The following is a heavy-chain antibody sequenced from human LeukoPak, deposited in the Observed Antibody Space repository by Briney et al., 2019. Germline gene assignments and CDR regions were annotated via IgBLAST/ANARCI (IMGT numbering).Heavy chain of an antibody. V-gene: IGHV4-34*01. CDR3: ARGTQRRMYYYDSSGYCDY. CDR1: GGSFSGYY. Sequence: PSETLSLTCAVYGGSFSGYYWSWIRQPPGKGLEWIGEINHSGSTNYKPSLKSRVTISVATSKNQFSRKLSSVTAADTAVYYCARGTQRRMYYYDSSGYCDYWGQGTLVTVSS. D-gene: IGHD3-22*01. J-gene: IGHJ4*02. CDR2: INHSGST.